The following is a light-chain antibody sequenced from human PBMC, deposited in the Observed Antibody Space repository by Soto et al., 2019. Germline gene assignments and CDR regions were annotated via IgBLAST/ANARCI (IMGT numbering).Light chain of an antibody. CDR1: QSVSSSY. J-gene: IGKJ1*01. CDR3: QQYGSSPWT. V-gene: IGKV3-20*01. CDR2: GSS. Sequence: EIVLTQSPGTLSLSPGERATLSCRARQSVSSSYLAWYQQKPGQAPRLLIYGSSSRATGIPDRVIGSGSGTDFTLTISSLEPEDFAVYYGQQYGSSPWTFGKGTKVEIK.